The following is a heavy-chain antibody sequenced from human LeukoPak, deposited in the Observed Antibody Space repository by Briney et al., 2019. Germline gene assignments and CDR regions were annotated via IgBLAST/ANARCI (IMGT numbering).Heavy chain of an antibody. J-gene: IGHJ3*02. Sequence: SETLSLTCAVSGGSIKSNNWWSWVRQPPGKGLEWTGEIYHSGSTNYNPSLESRVTVSVDKSKNQFSLDLSSVTAADTAVYYCARLYYDSSGYDAFDIWGQGTMVTVSS. CDR3: ARLYYDSSGYDAFDI. D-gene: IGHD3-22*01. CDR1: GGSIKSNNW. V-gene: IGHV4-4*02. CDR2: IYHSGST.